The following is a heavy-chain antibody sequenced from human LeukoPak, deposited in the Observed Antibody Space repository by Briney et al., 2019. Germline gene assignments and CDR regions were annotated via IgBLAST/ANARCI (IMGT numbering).Heavy chain of an antibody. CDR2: INHSGST. D-gene: IGHD3-3*01. J-gene: IGHJ6*02. CDR3: ARAGSYDFWSGYDYYYYGMDV. Sequence: SETLSLTCAVYGGSFSGYYWSWIRQPPGKGLEWIGEINHSGSTNYNPPLKSRVTISVDTSKNQFSLKLSSVTAADTAVYYCARAGSYDFWSGYDYYYYGMDVWGQGTTVTVSS. CDR1: GGSFSGYY. V-gene: IGHV4-34*01.